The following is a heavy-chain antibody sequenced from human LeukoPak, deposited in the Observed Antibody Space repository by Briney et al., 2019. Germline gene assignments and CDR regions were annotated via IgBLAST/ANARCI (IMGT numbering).Heavy chain of an antibody. CDR1: GYSFTNYW. CDR3: ARSLERGSLAAFDI. D-gene: IGHD3-16*01. CDR2: IYPGDFDT. Sequence: GESLQISCKGSGYSFTNYWIGWVRQMPGKGLEGMGIIYPGDFDTRYSPSFQGQVTISADKSISTAYLQWSSLKASDTAMYYCARSLERGSLAAFDIWGQGTMVIVSS. J-gene: IGHJ3*02. V-gene: IGHV5-51*01.